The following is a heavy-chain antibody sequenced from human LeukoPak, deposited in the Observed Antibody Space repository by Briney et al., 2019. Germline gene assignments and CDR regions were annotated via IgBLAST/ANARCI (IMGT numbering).Heavy chain of an antibody. CDR3: ARGGGNFDY. CDR2: ISSTSTYI. CDR1: EFTFSSYT. D-gene: IGHD2-15*01. Sequence: GGSLRLSRAASEFTFSSYTINWVRQAPGKGLEWVSSISSTSTYISYADSVKGRFTISRDNAKNSLYLQMNSLRAKDTAVYYCARGGGNFDYWGQGTLVTVSS. J-gene: IGHJ4*02. V-gene: IGHV3-21*01.